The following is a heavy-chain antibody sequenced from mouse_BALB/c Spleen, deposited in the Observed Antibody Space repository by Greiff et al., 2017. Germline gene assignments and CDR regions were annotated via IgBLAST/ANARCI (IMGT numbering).Heavy chain of an antibody. D-gene: IGHD2-14*01. CDR1: GFSLTSYG. V-gene: IGHV2-9*02. CDR3: ARDYYRYDAWFAY. J-gene: IGHJ3*01. CDR2: IWAGGST. Sequence: QVQLKESGPGLVAPSQSLSITCTVSGFSLTSYGVHWVRQPPGKGLEWLGVIWAGGSTNYNSALMSRLSISKDNSKSQVFLKMNSLQTDDTAMYYCARDYYRYDAWFAYWGQGTLVTVSA.